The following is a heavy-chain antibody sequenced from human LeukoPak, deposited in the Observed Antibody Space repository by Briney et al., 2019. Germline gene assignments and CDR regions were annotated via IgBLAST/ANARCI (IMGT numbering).Heavy chain of an antibody. D-gene: IGHD6-19*01. Sequence: PSETLSLTCTVSGDSISSSTYYWGWIRQPPGKGLEWIGSIYYSGSTYYNPSLKSRVTISVDTSKNQFSLKLSSVTAADTAVYYCARAYSSGWASYYFDYWGQGTLVTVSS. V-gene: IGHV4-39*01. J-gene: IGHJ4*02. CDR1: GDSISSSTYY. CDR3: ARAYSSGWASYYFDY. CDR2: IYYSGST.